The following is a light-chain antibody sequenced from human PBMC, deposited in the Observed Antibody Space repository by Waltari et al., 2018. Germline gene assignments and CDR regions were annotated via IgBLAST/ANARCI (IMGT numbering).Light chain of an antibody. Sequence: QSALTQPASVSGSPGQSITISCTGTSSDVGSYNLVSWYQRQPGKAPKLLIYEVSKRPSGVSNRFSGSKSGNTASLTISGLQAEDEADYYCCSYAGSSTSWVFGGGTKLTVL. V-gene: IGLV2-23*02. J-gene: IGLJ3*02. CDR1: SSDVGSYNL. CDR3: CSYAGSSTSWV. CDR2: EVS.